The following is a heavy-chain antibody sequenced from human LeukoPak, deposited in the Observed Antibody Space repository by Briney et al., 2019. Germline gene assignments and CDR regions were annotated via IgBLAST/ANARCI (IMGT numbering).Heavy chain of an antibody. CDR1: GFTFITYG. V-gene: IGHV3-30*03. CDR2: ISYDGSNK. J-gene: IGHJ4*02. CDR3: ARDYYESSGYYPWNY. Sequence: GGSLRLSCAASGFTFITYGMHWVRQAPGKGLEWVAVISYDGSNKYYADSVKGRFTISRDNSKNTLYLQMNSLRAEDTAVYYCARDYYESSGYYPWNYWGQGTLVTVSS. D-gene: IGHD3-22*01.